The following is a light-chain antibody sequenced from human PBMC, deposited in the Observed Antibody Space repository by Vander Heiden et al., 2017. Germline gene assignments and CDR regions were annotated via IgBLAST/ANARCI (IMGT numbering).Light chain of an antibody. Sequence: VMTQTPLSLTVTLGQPASISCSSNQSLVHPDGNIYLNWLHQRPGQPPKFLIYQISHRFSGVPDRFIGSGAGTYFSLKITKVEPEDVVVFFCFQATHFRAFGQGTRVEI. CDR2: QIS. CDR1: QSLVHPDGNIY. CDR3: FQATHFRA. J-gene: IGKJ1*01. V-gene: IGKV2-24*01.